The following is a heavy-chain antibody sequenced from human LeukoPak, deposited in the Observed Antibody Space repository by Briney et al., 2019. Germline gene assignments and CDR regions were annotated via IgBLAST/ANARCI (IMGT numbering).Heavy chain of an antibody. J-gene: IGHJ3*01. CDR1: GYTFTSYG. V-gene: IGHV1-18*01. Sequence: GASVKVSCKASGYTFTSYGISWVRQAPGQGPEWMGWISAYSGNTIYAQKLQGRVTMTTDTSTSTAYMELRSLRSDDTAVFYCVRDPPPPLLFDAGGQGTMVPVS. CDR2: ISAYSGNT. CDR3: VRDPPPPLLFDA.